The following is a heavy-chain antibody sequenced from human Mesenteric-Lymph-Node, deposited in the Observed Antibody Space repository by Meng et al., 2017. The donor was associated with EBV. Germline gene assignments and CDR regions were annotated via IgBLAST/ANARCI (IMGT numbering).Heavy chain of an antibody. J-gene: IGHJ4*02. CDR1: GFTFRSYS. V-gene: IGHV3-21*01. Sequence: EVQLVESGGXLVKPGGSLXLSWAAPGFTFRSYSMNWVRQAPGKGLEWVSSISSSSSYLYYADSVKGRFTISRDNAKNSLYLQMNSLRAEDTAVYYCARDSPYCSSTSCHPSLDYWGQGTLVTVSS. CDR2: ISSSSSYL. CDR3: ARDSPYCSSTSCHPSLDY. D-gene: IGHD2-2*01.